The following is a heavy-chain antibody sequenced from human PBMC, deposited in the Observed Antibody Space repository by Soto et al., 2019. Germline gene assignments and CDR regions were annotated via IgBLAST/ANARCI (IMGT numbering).Heavy chain of an antibody. CDR1: GGSFSGYY. J-gene: IGHJ6*03. V-gene: IGHV4-34*01. CDR3: ARCRRGSGSYYIPYYYYMDV. D-gene: IGHD3-10*01. Sequence: QVQLQQWGAGLLKPSETLSLTCAVYGGSFSGYYWSWIRQPPGKGLEWIGEINHSGSTNYNPSLKSRVPISVDTSKNQFSLKLSSVTAADTAVYYCARCRRGSGSYYIPYYYYMDVWGKGTTVTVSS. CDR2: INHSGST.